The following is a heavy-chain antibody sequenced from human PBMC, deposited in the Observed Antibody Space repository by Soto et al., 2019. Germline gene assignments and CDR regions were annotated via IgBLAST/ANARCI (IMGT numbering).Heavy chain of an antibody. D-gene: IGHD5-18*01. V-gene: IGHV4-59*01. CDR2: IYYSGST. Sequence: SETLSLTCTVSGGSISSYYWSWIRQPPGKGLEWIGYIYYSGSTNYNPSLKSRVTISVDTSKNQFSLKLGSVTAADTAVYYCARIGPNVDTAMTSYYYYYGMDVWGQGTTVTVSS. J-gene: IGHJ6*02. CDR3: ARIGPNVDTAMTSYYYYYGMDV. CDR1: GGSISSYY.